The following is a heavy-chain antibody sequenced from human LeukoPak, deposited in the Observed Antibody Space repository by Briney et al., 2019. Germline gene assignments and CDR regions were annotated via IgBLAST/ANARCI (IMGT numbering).Heavy chain of an antibody. CDR3: ARSSSGRALLP. CDR1: GFTFSSYW. CDR2: INSDGSST. D-gene: IGHD1-26*01. Sequence: GGSLRLSCAASGFTFSSYWMHWVRHATGKGLVWVSRINSDGSSTIYGDSGKGGFNIYRENDKNTLYLQMNSLRAEDTAVYYCARSSSGRALLPWGQGTLVTVSS. J-gene: IGHJ4*02. V-gene: IGHV3-74*01.